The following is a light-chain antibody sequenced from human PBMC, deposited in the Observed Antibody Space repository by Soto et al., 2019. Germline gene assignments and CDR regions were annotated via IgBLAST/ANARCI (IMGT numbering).Light chain of an antibody. Sequence: QSVLTQPASVSGSPRQSITISCTGTSSDVGGYNYVSWYQQHPGKAPKLMIYEVSNRPSGVSNRFSGSKSGNTASLTISGLQAEDEADYYCSSYTSSSTLVLGGGTKVTVL. CDR2: EVS. J-gene: IGLJ2*01. V-gene: IGLV2-14*01. CDR3: SSYTSSSTLV. CDR1: SSDVGGYNY.